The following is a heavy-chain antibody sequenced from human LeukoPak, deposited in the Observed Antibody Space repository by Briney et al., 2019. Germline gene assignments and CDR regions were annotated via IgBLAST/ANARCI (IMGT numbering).Heavy chain of an antibody. CDR3: ARVSDIVATIFETDFDY. CDR1: GYTFTSYG. J-gene: IGHJ4*02. Sequence: GSVKASYKPSGYTFTSYGIIWVRQAPGHRLEWMGWISAYNGNTNYAHKLQGRVTMTTDTSTSTAYMELRSLRTDDTAVYYCARVSDIVATIFETDFDYWGQGTLVTVSS. CDR2: ISAYNGNT. D-gene: IGHD5-12*01. V-gene: IGHV1-18*01.